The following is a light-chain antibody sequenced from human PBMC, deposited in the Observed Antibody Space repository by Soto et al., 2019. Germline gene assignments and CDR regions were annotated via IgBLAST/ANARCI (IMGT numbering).Light chain of an antibody. CDR2: AAS. J-gene: IGKJ4*01. CDR3: RQATLFPLP. V-gene: IGKV1-39*01. CDR1: QNINNY. Sequence: EIHVTQSPSALSAAVGDRVTITCRASQNINNYLNWYQQKPGKAPKLLIYAASSLQSGVPSRFSGSGSGTDFTLTISSLQPEDFATYFCRQATLFPLPFGGRTKVDIK.